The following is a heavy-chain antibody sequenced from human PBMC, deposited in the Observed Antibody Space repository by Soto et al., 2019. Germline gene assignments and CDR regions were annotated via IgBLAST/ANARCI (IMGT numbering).Heavy chain of an antibody. J-gene: IGHJ4*02. D-gene: IGHD3-16*01. CDR1: GGTFSSYT. Sequence: QVQLVQSGAEVKKPGSSVKVSCKASGGTFSSYTISWVRQAPGQGLEWMGRIIPILGIANYAQKFQGRVTITGEKSTSKTYMGVSSLGFEDKAVYYCERECPKRGGHYFDYWGQGTLVTVSS. CDR2: IIPILGIA. CDR3: ERECPKRGGHYFDY. V-gene: IGHV1-69*02.